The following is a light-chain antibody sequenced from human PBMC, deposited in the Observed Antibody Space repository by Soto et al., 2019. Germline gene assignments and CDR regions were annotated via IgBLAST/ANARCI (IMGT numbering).Light chain of an antibody. Sequence: EIVLTQSPATLSLSPGERATLSCRAGHSVSRYLAWYQQKPGQAPRLLIYDASNRATGIPARFSGSGSGTDFTLTINSLEPEDFAVYYCQQREHWPPITFGQGTRLEIK. J-gene: IGKJ5*01. CDR3: QQREHWPPIT. V-gene: IGKV3-11*01. CDR1: HSVSRY. CDR2: DAS.